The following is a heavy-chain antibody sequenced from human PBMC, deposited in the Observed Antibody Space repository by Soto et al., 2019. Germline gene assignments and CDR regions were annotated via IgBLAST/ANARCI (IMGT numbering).Heavy chain of an antibody. D-gene: IGHD1-26*01. V-gene: IGHV4-30-2*01. CDR1: GGSISSGGYS. Sequence: PSETLSLTCAVSGGSISSGGYSWSWIRQPPGKGLEWIGYIYHSGSTYYNQSLKSRVTISVDRSKNQFSLKLSSVTAADTAVYYCARAPGVGRGAFDIWGQGTMVTVSS. CDR3: ARAPGVGRGAFDI. CDR2: IYHSGST. J-gene: IGHJ3*02.